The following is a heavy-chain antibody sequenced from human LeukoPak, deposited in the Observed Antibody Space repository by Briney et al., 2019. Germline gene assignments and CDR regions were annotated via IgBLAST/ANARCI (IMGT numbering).Heavy chain of an antibody. D-gene: IGHD3-10*01. V-gene: IGHV3-23*01. CDR3: AKSMVRGVMGYYYGMDV. CDR1: GFTFSSYA. Sequence: GGSLRLSCAASGFTFSSYAMSWVRQAPGKGLEWVSAISGSGGSTYYADSVKGRFTISRDNSKNTLYLQMNSLGAEDTAVYYCAKSMVRGVMGYYYGMDVWGQGTTVTVSS. CDR2: ISGSGGST. J-gene: IGHJ6*02.